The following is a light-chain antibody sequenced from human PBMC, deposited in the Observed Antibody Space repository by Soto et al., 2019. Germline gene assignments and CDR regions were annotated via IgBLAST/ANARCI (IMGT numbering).Light chain of an antibody. V-gene: IGKV4-1*01. CDR1: QSVLYSSNNKNY. CDR3: QQYYSTPYT. Sequence: DIVMTQSPDSLAVSLGERATINCKSSQSVLYSSNNKNYLAWYQQKPGQPPKLLIYWASTRESGVPDRFSGSGSGTDFNLPISSLQAEDVAVYYCQQYYSTPYTFGQGTKLEIK. CDR2: WAS. J-gene: IGKJ2*01.